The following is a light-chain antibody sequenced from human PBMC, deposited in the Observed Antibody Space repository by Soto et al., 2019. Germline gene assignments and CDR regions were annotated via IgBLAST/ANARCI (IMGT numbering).Light chain of an antibody. Sequence: EIVLTQSPGTLSLSPGERATLSCRASQSVSSSYLAWYQQKPGQAPRLLIYGASSRATGIPDRFSGSGSGTDFTLTISRLEPEDFAVYYCQQYGSSAPNTFGQGTKVEIK. CDR3: QQYGSSAPNT. J-gene: IGKJ1*01. CDR1: QSVSSSY. V-gene: IGKV3-20*01. CDR2: GAS.